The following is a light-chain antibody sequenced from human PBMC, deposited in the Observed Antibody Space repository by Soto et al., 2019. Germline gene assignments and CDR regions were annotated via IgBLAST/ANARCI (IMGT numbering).Light chain of an antibody. CDR1: QSVSSSY. V-gene: IGKV3-20*01. Sequence: EIVLTQSPGTLSLSPGERATLSCRASQSVSSSYLAWYQQKPGQAPRLLIYGASSRATGIPDRFSGSGSGTDFTLTISRLEPEDFAVYSCKQYGSSLLTFGGRTKVDIK. J-gene: IGKJ4*01. CDR2: GAS. CDR3: KQYGSSLLT.